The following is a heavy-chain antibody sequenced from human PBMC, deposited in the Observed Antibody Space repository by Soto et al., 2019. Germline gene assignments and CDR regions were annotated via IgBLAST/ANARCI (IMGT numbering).Heavy chain of an antibody. D-gene: IGHD6-13*01. CDR2: ISSNGGST. J-gene: IGHJ4*02. V-gene: IGHV3-64*01. Sequence: EVQLVESGGGLVQPGGSLRLSCAASGFTFSSYVLHWVRQAPGKGLEYVSAISSNGGSTYYANSVKGRFTISRDNSKNTLYLQMGSLRAEDMAVYYCARQSYSSYYFDYWGQGTLVTVSS. CDR1: GFTFSSYV. CDR3: ARQSYSSYYFDY.